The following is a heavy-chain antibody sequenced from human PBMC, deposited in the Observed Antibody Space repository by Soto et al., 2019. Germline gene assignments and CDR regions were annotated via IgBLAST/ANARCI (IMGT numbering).Heavy chain of an antibody. J-gene: IGHJ5*02. D-gene: IGHD3-22*01. CDR2: INHSGST. V-gene: IGHV4-34*01. Sequence: SATLSLNCAVYGGSFSGYYWSWIRQPLGSGLEWIGEINHSGSTNYNPSLKSRVTISVDTSKNQFSLKPSSVTAADTAVYYCARGLPTIIVVVIKGRWFDPWGQGTLVTVS. CDR3: ARGLPTIIVVVIKGRWFDP. CDR1: GGSFSGYY.